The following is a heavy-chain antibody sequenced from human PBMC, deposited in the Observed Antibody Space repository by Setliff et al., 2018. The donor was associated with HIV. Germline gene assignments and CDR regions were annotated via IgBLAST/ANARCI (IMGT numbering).Heavy chain of an antibody. D-gene: IGHD6-13*01. CDR3: ARGLYSSSWYGSYWFDP. V-gene: IGHV4-59*11. Sequence: SETLSLTCTVSGGSIGSHYWSWIRQPPGKGLEWIGSIYYSGSTNYNPSLKSRVTISVDTSKNQFSLRLSSVTAADTAVYYCARGLYSSSWYGSYWFDPWGQGTLVTVSS. J-gene: IGHJ5*02. CDR1: GGSIGSHY. CDR2: IYYSGST.